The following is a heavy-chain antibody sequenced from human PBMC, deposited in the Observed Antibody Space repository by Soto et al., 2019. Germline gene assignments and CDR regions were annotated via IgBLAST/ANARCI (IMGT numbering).Heavy chain of an antibody. J-gene: IGHJ3*01. CDR1: GGTFSSYA. CDR3: ARPSGGYYDSSGYIDAFDL. CDR2: IIPIFGTA. D-gene: IGHD3-22*01. Sequence: SVKVSCKASGGTFSSYAISWVRQAPGQGLEWMGGIIPIFGTANYAQKFQCRVTITADESTSTAYMELSSLRSEDTAVYYCARPSGGYYDSSGYIDAFDLWGQGTMVTVSS. V-gene: IGHV1-69*13.